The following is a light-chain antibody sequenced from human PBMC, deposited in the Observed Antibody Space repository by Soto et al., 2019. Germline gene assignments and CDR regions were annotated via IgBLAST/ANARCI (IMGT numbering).Light chain of an antibody. CDR3: QKLNSYPST. CDR2: AAS. V-gene: IGKV1-9*01. Sequence: DIQLTQSPSFLSASVGDRVTITCRASQGISSYLAWYQQKPGKAPKLLIYAASTLQSGVPSRFSGSGSGTEFTLTISSLQPEDFATYYCQKLNSYPSTCGQGTRLEIK. CDR1: QGISSY. J-gene: IGKJ5*01.